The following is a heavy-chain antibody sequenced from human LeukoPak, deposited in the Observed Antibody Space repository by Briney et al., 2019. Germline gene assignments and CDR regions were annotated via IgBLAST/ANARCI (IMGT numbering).Heavy chain of an antibody. CDR2: ISGSGGTT. V-gene: IGHV3-64D*09. J-gene: IGHJ3*02. Sequence: PSGGSLRLSCSASGFTFSTHSMHWVRQAPGKGLEYVSTISGSGGTTYYADSVKGRFTISRDNSKNSVYLQMSSLRAEDTAMYHCVKDLGGALAFDIWGQGTMVTVSS. CDR3: VKDLGGALAFDI. CDR1: GFTFSTHS. D-gene: IGHD1-26*01.